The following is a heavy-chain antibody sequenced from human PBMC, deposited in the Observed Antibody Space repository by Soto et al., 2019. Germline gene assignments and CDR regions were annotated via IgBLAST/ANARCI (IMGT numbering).Heavy chain of an antibody. V-gene: IGHV1-46*01. J-gene: IGHJ5*02. CDR1: GYTFTSYY. CDR2: INPSGGST. CDR3: AAHISEAVAEEVWFDP. D-gene: IGHD6-19*01. Sequence: QVQLVQSGAEVKKPGASVKVSCKASGYTFTSYYMHWVRQAPGQGLEWMGIINPSGGSTSYAQKFQGRVTMTRDTSTSTVYMELSSLRSEDTAVYYCAAHISEAVAEEVWFDPWGQGTLVTVSS.